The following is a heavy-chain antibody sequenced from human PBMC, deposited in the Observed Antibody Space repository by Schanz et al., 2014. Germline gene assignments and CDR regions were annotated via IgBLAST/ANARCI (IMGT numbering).Heavy chain of an antibody. CDR3: AGVLGGDEGLDQ. J-gene: IGHJ4*02. CDR2: IKQDGSAK. CDR1: GFTFSRYW. V-gene: IGHV3-7*01. D-gene: IGHD4-17*01. Sequence: EVQLVESGGGLVQPGGSLRLCCVASGFTFSRYWMTWVRQAPGKGLEWVANIKQDGSAKNYVDSVKGRFTISRDNPKNPLCLQMNSLSAEDTALYYCAGVLGGDEGLDQWGQGTLVTVSS.